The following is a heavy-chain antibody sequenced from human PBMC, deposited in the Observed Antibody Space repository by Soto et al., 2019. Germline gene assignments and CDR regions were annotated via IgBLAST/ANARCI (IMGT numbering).Heavy chain of an antibody. CDR3: GSVFEY. J-gene: IGHJ4*01. CDR1: GFIFTNYW. Sequence: EVEVVESGGGLVQPGESLRLSCAASGFIFTNYWMHWVRQVPGRGLVWVSGITHDGSGTKYGDSVKGRFTISRDNAKNTVYLQMNSLRPEDTAVYYCGSVFEYWGRGTMVTVSS. V-gene: IGHV3-74*01. CDR2: ITHDGSGT.